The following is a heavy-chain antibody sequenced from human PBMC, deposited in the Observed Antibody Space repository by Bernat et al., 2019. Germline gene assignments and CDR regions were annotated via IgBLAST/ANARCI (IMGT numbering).Heavy chain of an antibody. Sequence: GGGLVQPGGSLRLSCAASGFTFSSYDMHWVRQATGKGLEWVSAIGTAGDTYYPGSVKGRFTISRENAKNSLYLQMNSLRAGDTAVYYCARGFTESKYYCYYGMDVWGQGTTVTVSS. V-gene: IGHV3-13*04. CDR3: ARGFTESKYYCYYGMDV. CDR1: GFTFSSYD. D-gene: IGHD2/OR15-2a*01. CDR2: IGTAGDT. J-gene: IGHJ6*02.